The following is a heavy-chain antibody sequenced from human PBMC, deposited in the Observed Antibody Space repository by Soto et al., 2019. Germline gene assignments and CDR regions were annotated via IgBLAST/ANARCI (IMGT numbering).Heavy chain of an antibody. CDR1: SGSISSSNW. J-gene: IGHJ3*02. CDR3: ARTKGTVPDDAFDI. D-gene: IGHD2-2*01. CDR2: IYHSGST. Sequence: PSETLSLTCAVSSGSISSSNWWSWVRQPPGKGLEGIGEIYHSGSTNYNPSLKSRVTISVDKSKNQFSLKLSSVTAEDTAVYYCARTKGTVPDDAFDIWGQGTMVTVSS. V-gene: IGHV4-4*02.